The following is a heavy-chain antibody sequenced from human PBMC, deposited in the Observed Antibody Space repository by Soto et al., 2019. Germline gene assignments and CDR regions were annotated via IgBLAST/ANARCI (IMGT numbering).Heavy chain of an antibody. V-gene: IGHV4-31*03. D-gene: IGHD3-10*01. J-gene: IGHJ4*02. CDR1: GGSISSGGYY. Sequence: SETLSLTCTVSGGSISSGGYYWSWIRQHPGKGLEWIGYIYYSGSTYYNPSLKSRVTISVDTSKNQFSLKLSSVTAADTAVYYCARVKGEITMVRGAYYFDYWGQGTLVTVSS. CDR3: ARVKGEITMVRGAYYFDY. CDR2: IYYSGST.